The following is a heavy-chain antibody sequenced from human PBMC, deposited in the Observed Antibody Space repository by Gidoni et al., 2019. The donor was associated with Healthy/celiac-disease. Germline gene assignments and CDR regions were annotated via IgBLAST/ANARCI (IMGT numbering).Heavy chain of an antibody. CDR3: TTGGGPLVFFDY. CDR2: TT. V-gene: IGHV3-15*01. Sequence: TTDYAAPVKGRFTISRDDSKNTLYLRMNSLKTEDTAVYYCTTGGGPLVFFDYWGQGTLVTVSS. J-gene: IGHJ4*02. D-gene: IGHD6-6*01.